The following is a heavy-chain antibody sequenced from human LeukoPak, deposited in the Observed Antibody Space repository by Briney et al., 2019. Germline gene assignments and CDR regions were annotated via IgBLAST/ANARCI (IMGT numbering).Heavy chain of an antibody. Sequence: TLSLTCTVSGGSISSANYYWTWIRQPAGKGLEWIGRMYTSGSTHYNPSLKSRVTISVDTSKNQFSLKLSSVTAADTAVYYCARVTGYMIEDYFDYWGQGTLVTVSS. D-gene: IGHD3-22*01. CDR3: ARVTGYMIEDYFDY. V-gene: IGHV4-61*02. CDR1: GGSISSANYY. CDR2: MYTSGST. J-gene: IGHJ4*02.